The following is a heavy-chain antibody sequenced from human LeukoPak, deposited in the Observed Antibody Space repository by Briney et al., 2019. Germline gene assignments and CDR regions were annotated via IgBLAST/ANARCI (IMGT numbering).Heavy chain of an antibody. J-gene: IGHJ4*02. Sequence: ASVKVSCKASGYTFTSYAMHWVRQAPGQRLEWMGWINAGNGNTKYSQKFQGRVTITRDTSASTAYMELSSLRSEDTAVYYCARDRSTANGHCAGDNCYAELGRGQGTLVTVSS. CDR2: INAGNGNT. D-gene: IGHD2-21*02. CDR1: GYTFTSYA. CDR3: ARDRSTANGHCAGDNCYAELG. V-gene: IGHV1-3*01.